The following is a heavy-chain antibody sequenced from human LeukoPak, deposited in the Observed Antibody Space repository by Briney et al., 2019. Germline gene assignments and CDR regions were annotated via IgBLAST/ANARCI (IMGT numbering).Heavy chain of an antibody. CDR2: IIPIFGTA. D-gene: IGHD4-17*01. CDR3: AWATVTGFDN. V-gene: IGHV1-69*05. J-gene: IGHJ4*02. CDR1: GGTFSSYA. Sequence: SVKVSCKASGGTFSSYAISWVRQAPGQGLEWMGGIIPIFGTANYAQKLQGRVTMTTDTSTSTAYMELRSLRSDDTAVYYCAWATVTGFDNWGQGTLVTVSS.